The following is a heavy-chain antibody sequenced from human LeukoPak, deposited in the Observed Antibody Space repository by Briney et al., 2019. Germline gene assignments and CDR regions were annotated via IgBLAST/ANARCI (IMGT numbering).Heavy chain of an antibody. D-gene: IGHD3-22*01. Sequence: ASVKVSCKPSGYTFIDHYLHWVRQAPGQGLESLGWIDPDTGDTNYPRQFQGRVTMSRDTSSSTAYMELNRLRSDDTAVYYCARAGHNSNSGGYDFWGLGTLVTVSS. CDR1: GYTFIDHY. J-gene: IGHJ4*02. CDR2: IDPDTGDT. V-gene: IGHV1-2*02. CDR3: ARAGHNSNSGGYDF.